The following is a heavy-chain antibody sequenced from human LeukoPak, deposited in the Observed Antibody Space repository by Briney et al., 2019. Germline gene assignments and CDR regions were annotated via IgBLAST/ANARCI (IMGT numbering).Heavy chain of an antibody. J-gene: IGHJ4*02. CDR3: AKDIQGSY. CDR2: VSSSGANT. V-gene: IGHV3-23*01. CDR1: GFSFNSAA. Sequence: GGSLRLSCAASGFSFNSAAMTWVRQAPGNGLEWVSLVSSSGANTYYADSVKGRFTISRDNAKNTLYLQMNSLRAEDTAIYYCAKDIQGSYWGQGTLVSVSS. D-gene: IGHD2-21*01.